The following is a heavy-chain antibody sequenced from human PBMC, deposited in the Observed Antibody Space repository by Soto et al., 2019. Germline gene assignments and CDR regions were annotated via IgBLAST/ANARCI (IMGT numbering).Heavy chain of an antibody. CDR1: GGSFSGYY. CDR3: ARDTQEGYCQR. Sequence: PSETRSLTCAVYGGSFSGYYWSWIRQPPGKGLEWIGEINHSVSTNYNPSLKSRVTISVDTSKNHFSLKLSSVTAADTAVYYCARDTQEGYCQRWGQQTRVSASS. V-gene: IGHV4-34*01. CDR2: INHSVST. J-gene: IGHJ1*01.